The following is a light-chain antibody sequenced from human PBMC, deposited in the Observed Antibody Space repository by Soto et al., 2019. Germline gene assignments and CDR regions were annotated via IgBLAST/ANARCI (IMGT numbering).Light chain of an antibody. CDR1: SSDVGGYNY. V-gene: IGLV2-8*01. J-gene: IGLJ1*01. Sequence: QSVLTQPPSASGSPGQSVTISCTGTSSDVGGYNYVSWYQQHPGKAPKLMIYEVSKRPSGVPDRFSGSKSGNTASLTVSGLHAEDEADYYCRSYAGSNNVYVFGTGTKVTVL. CDR2: EVS. CDR3: RSYAGSNNVYV.